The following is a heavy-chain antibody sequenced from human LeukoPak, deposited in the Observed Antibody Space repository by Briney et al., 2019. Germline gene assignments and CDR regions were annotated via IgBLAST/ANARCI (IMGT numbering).Heavy chain of an antibody. V-gene: IGHV3-21*01. CDR3: ARRGGYCSGGSCYGFHALDI. Sequence: GGSLRLSCAASGFTFSSYSMNWVRQAPRNGLEWVSSNSSSSSCIYYADSVKGRFTISRDNAKNSLYLQMNSLRPEDTAVYYCARRGGYCSGGSCYGFHALDIWGQGTMVTVSS. CDR1: GFTFSSYS. CDR2: NSSSSSCI. D-gene: IGHD2-15*01. J-gene: IGHJ3*02.